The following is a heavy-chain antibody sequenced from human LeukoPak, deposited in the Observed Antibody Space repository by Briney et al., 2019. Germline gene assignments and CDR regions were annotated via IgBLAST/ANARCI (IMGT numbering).Heavy chain of an antibody. CDR2: INPNSGGT. V-gene: IGHV1-2*02. CDR3: ARHRERNYGSYSPTPDY. D-gene: IGHD4-23*01. J-gene: IGHJ4*02. CDR1: GYTFTGYY. Sequence: ASVKVSCKASGYTFTGYYMHWVRQAPGQGLEWMGWINPNSGGTNYAQKFQGRVTMTRDTSISTAYMELSRLRSDDTAVYYCARHRERNYGSYSPTPDYWGQGTPVTVSS.